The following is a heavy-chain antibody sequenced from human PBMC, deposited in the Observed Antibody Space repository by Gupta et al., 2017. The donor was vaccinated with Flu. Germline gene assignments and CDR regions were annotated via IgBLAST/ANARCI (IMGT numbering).Heavy chain of an antibody. CDR3: ARDFYDTFGHVH. J-gene: IGHJ4*02. D-gene: IGHD3-16*01. CDR2: VNPNSGST. Sequence: VQLMQSGAEVKKPGASVRVSCKASGYSFTDYYVHWVRQAHGQAFEWMGWVNPNSGSTDYAQRFRGRVTLTRDTSISTVYMELRGLTSDDTAMYYCARDFYDTFGHVHWGQGTLVTVSS. V-gene: IGHV1-2*02. CDR1: GYSFTDYY.